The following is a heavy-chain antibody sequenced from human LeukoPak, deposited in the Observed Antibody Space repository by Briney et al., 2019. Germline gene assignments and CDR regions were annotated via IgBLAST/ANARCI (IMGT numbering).Heavy chain of an antibody. CDR1: GYTFTSYG. Sequence: ASVKVSCKASGYTFTSYGISWVRQAPGQGLECMGWISAYNGYTNYAQKLQGRVTMTRDTSTSTAYLDLRSLRSDDTAVYYCARDLTHRRYYDNSGYQIVPAFWGQGTLVTVSS. J-gene: IGHJ4*02. CDR3: ARDLTHRRYYDNSGYQIVPAF. CDR2: ISAYNGYT. D-gene: IGHD3-22*01. V-gene: IGHV1-18*01.